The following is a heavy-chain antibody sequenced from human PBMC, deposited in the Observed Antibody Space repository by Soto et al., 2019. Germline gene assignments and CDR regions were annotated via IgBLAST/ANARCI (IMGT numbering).Heavy chain of an antibody. Sequence: GESVKISCXGSGYSFTSYWISWVRQMPGKGLEWMGRIDPSDSYTNYSPSFQGHVTISADKSISTAYLQWSSLKASDTAMYYCPRREKSGDYYYYYGMDVWGQGTTVTVSS. D-gene: IGHD5-12*01. CDR3: PRREKSGDYYYYYGMDV. CDR2: IDPSDSYT. CDR1: GYSFTSYW. J-gene: IGHJ6*02. V-gene: IGHV5-10-1*01.